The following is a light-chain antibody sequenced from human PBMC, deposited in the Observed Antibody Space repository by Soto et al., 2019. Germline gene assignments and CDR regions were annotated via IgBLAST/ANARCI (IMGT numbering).Light chain of an antibody. V-gene: IGKV1-5*03. J-gene: IGKJ1*01. CDR1: QSISSW. CDR3: QQYNDYSWT. CDR2: KAS. Sequence: DXHMIQSPSTLSASEGDRVTITCRASQSISSWLAWYQQKPGKAPKLLIYKASSLESGVPSRFSGSGSGTEFTLTISSLQPDDFATYYCQQYNDYSWTFGQGTKVDIK.